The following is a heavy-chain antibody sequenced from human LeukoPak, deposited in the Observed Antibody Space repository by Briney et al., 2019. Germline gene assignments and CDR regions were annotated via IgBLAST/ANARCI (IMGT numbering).Heavy chain of an antibody. CDR3: AKDIGAVAGTDFDY. J-gene: IGHJ4*02. Sequence: GGSLRLSCAASGFTFDDYAMHWVRQAPGKGLEWVSGISWNSGSIGYADSVKGRFTISRDNAKNSLYLQMNSLRAEDMALYYCAKDIGAVAGTDFDYWGQGTLVTVSS. CDR2: ISWNSGSI. D-gene: IGHD6-19*01. CDR1: GFTFDDYA. V-gene: IGHV3-9*03.